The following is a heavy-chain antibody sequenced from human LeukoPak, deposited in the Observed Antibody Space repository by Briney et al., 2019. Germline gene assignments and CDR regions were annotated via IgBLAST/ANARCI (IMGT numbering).Heavy chain of an antibody. V-gene: IGHV4-34*01. D-gene: IGHD5-12*01. CDR1: GGSFSGYY. CDR3: WRRATKYYYYYYMDV. J-gene: IGHJ6*03. CDR2: IYYSGST. Sequence: PSETLSLTCAVYGGSFSGYYWSWIRQPPGKGLEWIGSIYYSGSTYYNPSPKSRVTISVDTYTNQFSLKLSSVTAADTAVVYCWRRATKYYYYYYMDVWGKGTTVTISS.